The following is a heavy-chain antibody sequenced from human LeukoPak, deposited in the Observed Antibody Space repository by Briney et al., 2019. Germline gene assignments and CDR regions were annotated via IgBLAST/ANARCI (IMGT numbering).Heavy chain of an antibody. D-gene: IGHD1-26*01. CDR1: GGSFSGYY. Sequence: PSETLSLTCAVYGGSFSGYYWSWIRQPPGKGLEWIGEINHSGSTNYNPSLKSRVTISVDTSKNQFSLKLSSVTAADTAVYYCARNGIIDAFDVWGQGTLVIVSS. J-gene: IGHJ3*01. CDR2: INHSGST. CDR3: ARNGIIDAFDV. V-gene: IGHV4-34*01.